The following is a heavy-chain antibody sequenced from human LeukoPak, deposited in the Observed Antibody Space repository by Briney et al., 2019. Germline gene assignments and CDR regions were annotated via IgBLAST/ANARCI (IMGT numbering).Heavy chain of an antibody. CDR3: ARDGLKQQLVFLRTALDY. J-gene: IGHJ4*02. CDR1: GFTFSSYA. Sequence: GGSLRLSCAASGFTFSSYAMHRVRQAPGKGLEWVAVISYDGSNKYYADSVKGRFTISRDNSKNTLYLQMNSLRAEDTAVYYCARDGLKQQLVFLRTALDYWGQGTLVTVSS. CDR2: ISYDGSNK. V-gene: IGHV3-30*04. D-gene: IGHD6-13*01.